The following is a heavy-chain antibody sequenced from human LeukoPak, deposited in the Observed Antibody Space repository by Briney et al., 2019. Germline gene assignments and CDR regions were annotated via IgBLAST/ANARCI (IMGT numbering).Heavy chain of an antibody. D-gene: IGHD3-10*02. Sequence: GGSLRLSCEVSGFTFDDHAINWVRQAPGKGLEWVANINWNGDSTGYGDSVKGRFTISRDNTKNSVFLQMHSLRGDDTALYYCARDMLLEDAFDIWGQGTMAIVSS. J-gene: IGHJ3*02. V-gene: IGHV3-20*04. CDR2: INWNGDST. CDR3: ARDMLLEDAFDI. CDR1: GFTFDDHA.